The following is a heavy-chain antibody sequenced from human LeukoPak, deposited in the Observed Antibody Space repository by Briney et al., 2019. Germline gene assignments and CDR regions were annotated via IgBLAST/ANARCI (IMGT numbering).Heavy chain of an antibody. CDR2: ISRSGRYI. Sequence: PGGSQRLSCAASGLTFSSYSMKWARHAPGGGLECLTSISRSGRYIYHTLCVEGRFTISRDNAKNSLYPQMNSLRAEDTAVYYCARVGSHSGSLSLIKKKYYYYYYTDVWGKGATVTISS. CDR1: GLTFSSYS. CDR3: ARVGSHSGSLSLIKKKYYYYYYTDV. V-gene: IGHV3-21*01. D-gene: IGHD3-10*01. J-gene: IGHJ6*03.